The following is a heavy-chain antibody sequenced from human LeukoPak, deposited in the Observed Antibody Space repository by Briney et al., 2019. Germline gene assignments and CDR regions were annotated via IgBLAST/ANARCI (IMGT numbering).Heavy chain of an antibody. V-gene: IGHV4-39*07. D-gene: IGHD3-22*01. J-gene: IGHJ4*02. CDR2: IYFSGNT. CDR1: GGSISSTSYY. Sequence: SETLSLTCTVSGGSISSTSYYWGWIRQPPGKGLEWIGSIYFSGNTYYNPSLKSRVTMSVDTSKNQFSLKVTSVTAADTAVYYCARVGRYYYDSSGYYWALDYWGQGTLVTVSS. CDR3: ARVGRYYYDSSGYYWALDY.